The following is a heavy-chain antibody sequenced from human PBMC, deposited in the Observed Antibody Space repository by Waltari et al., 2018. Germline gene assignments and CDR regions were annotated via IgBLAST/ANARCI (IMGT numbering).Heavy chain of an antibody. CDR2: INPNSGGT. D-gene: IGHD4-17*01. V-gene: IGHV1-2*06. J-gene: IGHJ4*02. Sequence: QVQLVQSGAEVKKPGSSVKVSCKASGGTFSRHAISWVRPAPGQGLEWMGRINPNSGGTNYAQKFQGRVTMTRDTSISTAYMELSRLRSDDTAVYYCAITTVTTSRTDFDYWGQGTLVTVSS. CDR3: AITTVTTSRTDFDY. CDR1: GGTFSRHA.